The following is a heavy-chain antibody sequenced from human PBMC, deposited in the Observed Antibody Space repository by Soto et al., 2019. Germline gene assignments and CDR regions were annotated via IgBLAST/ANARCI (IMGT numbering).Heavy chain of an antibody. CDR1: GESLRGYY. V-gene: IGHV4-34*04. J-gene: IGHJ5*01. CDR3: VRGYPRSILSTSLTTSSCPDS. D-gene: IGHD2-21*01. CDR2: SNHRGTI. Sequence: QVQLQQWGTGLLKPSETLSLHCAVYGESLRGYYWSWIRQTPSLGLEWIGESNHRGTINHDSSLKGRSMISFDTAETQVSLKFNYVTAAATAVYYWVRGYPRSILSTSLTTSSCPDSWCQGTLVTVSS.